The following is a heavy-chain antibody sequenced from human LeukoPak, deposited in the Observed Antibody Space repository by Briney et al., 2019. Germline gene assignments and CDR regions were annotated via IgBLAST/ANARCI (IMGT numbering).Heavy chain of an antibody. J-gene: IGHJ4*02. CDR1: GYTFTSYY. CDR3: AREVSANYYDSSGYYIWDY. Sequence: ASVTVSCKASGYTFTSYYMHWVRQAPGQGLEWMGIINPSGGSTSYAQKFQGRVTMTRDTSTSTVYMELSSLRSEDTAVYYCAREVSANYYDSSGYYIWDYWGQGTLVTVSS. V-gene: IGHV1-46*01. CDR2: INPSGGST. D-gene: IGHD3-22*01.